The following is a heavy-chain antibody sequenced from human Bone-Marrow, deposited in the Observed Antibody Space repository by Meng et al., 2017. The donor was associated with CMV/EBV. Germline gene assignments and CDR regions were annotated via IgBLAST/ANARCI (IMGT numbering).Heavy chain of an antibody. CDR2: ISYDGSNK. J-gene: IGHJ4*02. Sequence: GESLKISCAASGFTFSSYAMHWVRQAPGKGLEWVAVISYDGSNKYYADSVKGRFTISRDNSKNTLYLQMNSLRAEDTAVYYCARSYGRFLEWLLAYIFDYWGQGNLVNVAS. CDR3: ARSYGRFLEWLLAYIFDY. CDR1: GFTFSSYA. D-gene: IGHD3-3*01. V-gene: IGHV3-30*04.